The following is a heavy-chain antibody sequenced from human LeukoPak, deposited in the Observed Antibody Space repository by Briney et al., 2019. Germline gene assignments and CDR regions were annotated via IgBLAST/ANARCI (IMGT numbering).Heavy chain of an antibody. CDR1: GYDLSKYW. Sequence: RSGESLKVSCKASGYDLSKYWIGWVRQMPGKGLEWMGTIYPGDSDTRYGPSFRGQVTITADKSIGTAYLQLNRLRPSDTAVYYCARPHFRGSDQMLDAFDIWGQGTLVTVSP. D-gene: IGHD2-2*01. CDR3: ARPHFRGSDQMLDAFDI. CDR2: IYPGDSDT. V-gene: IGHV5-51*01. J-gene: IGHJ3*02.